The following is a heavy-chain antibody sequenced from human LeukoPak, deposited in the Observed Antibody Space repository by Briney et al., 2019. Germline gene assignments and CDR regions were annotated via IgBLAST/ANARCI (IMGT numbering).Heavy chain of an antibody. J-gene: IGHJ4*02. Sequence: GGSLRLSCAASGFTVSSNYMSWVRQAPGKGLEWVAVISYDGSNKYYADSVKGRFTISRDNSKNTLYLQMNSLRAEDTAVYYCASGPPQLWFGGYWGQGTLVTVSS. V-gene: IGHV3-30*03. CDR3: ASGPPQLWFGGY. CDR1: GFTVSSNY. CDR2: ISYDGSNK. D-gene: IGHD3-10*01.